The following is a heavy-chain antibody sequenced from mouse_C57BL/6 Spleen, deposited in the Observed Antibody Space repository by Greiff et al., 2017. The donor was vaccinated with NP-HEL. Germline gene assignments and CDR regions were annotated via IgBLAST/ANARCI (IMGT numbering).Heavy chain of an antibody. V-gene: IGHV3-6*01. D-gene: IGHD2-3*01. CDR2: ISYDGSN. J-gene: IGHJ1*03. Sequence: EVKLQESGPGLVKPSQSLSLTCSVTGYSITSGYYWNWIRQFPGNKLEWMGYISYDGSNNYNPSLKNRISITRDTSKNQFFLKLNSVTTEDTATYYCASDIYDGYYGWYFDVWGTGTTVTVSS. CDR1: GYSITSGYY. CDR3: ASDIYDGYYGWYFDV.